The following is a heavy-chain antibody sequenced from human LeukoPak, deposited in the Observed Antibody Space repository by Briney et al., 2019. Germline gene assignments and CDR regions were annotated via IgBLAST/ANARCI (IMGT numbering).Heavy chain of an antibody. V-gene: IGHV3-53*01. D-gene: IGHD6-13*01. CDR3: AKCKEASLGGYSSSWHHYYYYYMDV. Sequence: GGSLRLSCAVSGFSVKTNYLTWVRQAPGKGLESVSVLYSGGSAYYTDSVKGRFTISRDTSKNTLSLQMNSLRAEDTAVYYCAKCKEASLGGYSSSWHHYYYYYMDVWGKGTTVTVSS. CDR1: GFSVKTNY. CDR2: LYSGGSA. J-gene: IGHJ6*03.